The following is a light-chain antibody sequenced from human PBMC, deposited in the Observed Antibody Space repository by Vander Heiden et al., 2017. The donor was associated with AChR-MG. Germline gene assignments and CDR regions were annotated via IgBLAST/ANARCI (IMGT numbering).Light chain of an antibody. CDR3: HQTDSTVLST. Sequence: ISTYLNWYQQKPGKAPKLLIYAASILQSGVPSRFSGSGYGTDFTLTISSRQPEDFAPYYCHQTDSTVLSTFGQGTKLDIK. CDR1: ISTY. J-gene: IGKJ2*01. V-gene: IGKV1-39*01. CDR2: AAS.